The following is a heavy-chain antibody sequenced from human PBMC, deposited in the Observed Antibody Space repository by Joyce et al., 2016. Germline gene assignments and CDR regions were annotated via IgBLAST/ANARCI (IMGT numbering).Heavy chain of an antibody. Sequence: QVQLQAWGAGLLKPSETLSLTCAVYGGSLSGYYWSWFRQAPGMGLEWIGEVNDRGRTNYNPSLKSRATTSMDTSKNQFSLRLTTVTAADTAVYFCARARRGIILARGEMGEYLQHWGRGTVVIVSS. J-gene: IGHJ1*01. CDR1: GGSLSGYY. D-gene: IGHD3-10*01. CDR2: VNDRGRT. CDR3: ARARRGIILARGEMGEYLQH. V-gene: IGHV4-34*01.